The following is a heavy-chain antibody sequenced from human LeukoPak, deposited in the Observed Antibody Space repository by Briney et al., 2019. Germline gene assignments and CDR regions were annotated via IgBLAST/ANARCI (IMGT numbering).Heavy chain of an antibody. Sequence: SEALSLTCTVSGYFISTGYYWGWIRQSPGKGLEWIAIIYHSGNNYYNPSLKSRVTISVDTSKNQFSLKLSSMTAADTAVYYCARGPTVTSDAFDIWGQGTMVTVSS. V-gene: IGHV4-38-2*02. J-gene: IGHJ3*02. CDR2: IYHSGNN. CDR3: ARGPTVTSDAFDI. D-gene: IGHD4-17*01. CDR1: GYFISTGYY.